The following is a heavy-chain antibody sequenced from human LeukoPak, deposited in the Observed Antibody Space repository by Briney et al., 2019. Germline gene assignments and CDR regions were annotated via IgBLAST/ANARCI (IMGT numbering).Heavy chain of an antibody. D-gene: IGHD3-3*01. CDR1: GFSSDDYG. CDR3: ARGGGPDDY. CDR2: VNWNGGST. J-gene: IGHJ4*02. Sequence: GGSLRLSCAASGFSSDDYGMSWVRQAPGKGLEWVSGVNWNGGSTGYADSVKGRFTISRDNAKNFLYLQMNSLRAEDTALYYCARGGGPDDYWGQGTLVTVSS. V-gene: IGHV3-20*04.